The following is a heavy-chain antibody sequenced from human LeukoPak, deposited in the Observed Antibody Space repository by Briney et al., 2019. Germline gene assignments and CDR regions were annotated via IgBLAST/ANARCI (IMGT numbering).Heavy chain of an antibody. CDR1: GGSISSYY. V-gene: IGHV4-59*08. CDR3: ARLGGLSSPDAFDI. D-gene: IGHD1-26*01. CDR2: IYYSGSN. Sequence: SETLSLTCTVSGGSISSYYWSWIRQPPGKGLEWNGYIYYSGSNNYNPSLKSRVTISVDTSKNQFSLELSSVTAADTAVYYCARLGGLSSPDAFDIWGQGTMVTVSS. J-gene: IGHJ3*02.